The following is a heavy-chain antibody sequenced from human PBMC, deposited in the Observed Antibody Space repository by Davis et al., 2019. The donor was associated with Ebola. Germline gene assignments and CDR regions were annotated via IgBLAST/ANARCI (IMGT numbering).Heavy chain of an antibody. CDR2: IYWDDDQ. J-gene: IGHJ4*02. CDR1: GFSLSSSEMG. Sequence: SGPTLVKPTQTLTLTCNFSGFSLSSSEMGVGWIRQPPGKALEWLSLIYWDDDQRYSPSLMDRLTITKDTSKNQVVLTMTNVDPVDTATYYCARIRGGNDWGQGILVTVSS. D-gene: IGHD3-10*01. V-gene: IGHV2-5*02. CDR3: ARIRGGND.